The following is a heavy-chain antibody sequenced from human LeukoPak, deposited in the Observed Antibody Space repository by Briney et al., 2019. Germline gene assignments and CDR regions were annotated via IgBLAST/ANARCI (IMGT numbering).Heavy chain of an antibody. J-gene: IGHJ4*02. D-gene: IGHD2-15*01. CDR1: GGSISSSSYY. V-gene: IGHV4-39*01. Sequence: SETLSPTCTVSGGSISSSSYYWGWIRQPPGKGLEWIGSIYYSGSTYYNPSLKSRVTISVDTSKNQFSLKLSSVTAADTSVYYCARQQLYCSGGSCYFVDKPYYFDYWGQGILVTVSS. CDR3: ARQQLYCSGGSCYFVDKPYYFDY. CDR2: IYYSGST.